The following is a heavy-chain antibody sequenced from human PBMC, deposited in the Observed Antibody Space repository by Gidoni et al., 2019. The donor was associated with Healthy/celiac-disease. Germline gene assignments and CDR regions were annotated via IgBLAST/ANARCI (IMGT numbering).Heavy chain of an antibody. CDR3: LREWGYDDY. J-gene: IGHJ4*02. V-gene: IGHV3-48*03. D-gene: IGHD5-12*01. CDR2: ISSSGSTI. CDR1: GFTFSSYE. Sequence: EVQLVESGGGLVQPGGSLRLSCEASGFTFSSYEMNWVRQAPGKGLEWVSYISSSGSTIYYADSVKGRFTISRDNAKNSLYLQMNSLRAEDTAVYYCLREWGYDDYWGQGTLVTVSS.